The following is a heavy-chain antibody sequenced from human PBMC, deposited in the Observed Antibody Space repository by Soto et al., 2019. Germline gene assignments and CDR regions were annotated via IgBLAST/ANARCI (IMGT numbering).Heavy chain of an antibody. Sequence: PGESLKISCKGSGYSFTSYWISWVRQMPGKGLEWMGRIDPSDSYTNYSPSFQGHVTISADKSISTAYLQWSSLKASDTAMYYCARHGRYDFWSGNYTDYYYYGMDVWGQGTTVTVSS. CDR2: IDPSDSYT. CDR1: GYSFTSYW. CDR3: ARHGRYDFWSGNYTDYYYYGMDV. D-gene: IGHD3-3*01. V-gene: IGHV5-10-1*01. J-gene: IGHJ6*02.